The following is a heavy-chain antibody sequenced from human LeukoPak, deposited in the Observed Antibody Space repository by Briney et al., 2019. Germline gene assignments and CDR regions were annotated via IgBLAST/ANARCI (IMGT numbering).Heavy chain of an antibody. CDR1: GGTFSSYA. CDR2: IIPIFGTA. Sequence: SVKVSCKASGGTFSSYAISWVRQAPGQGLEWMGGIIPIFGTANYAQKFQGRVTITADKSTSTAYVELSSLRSEDTAVYYCARGGEEYCSGGSCYSAGLYGMDVWGKGTTVTVSS. CDR3: ARGGEEYCSGGSCYSAGLYGMDV. J-gene: IGHJ6*04. V-gene: IGHV1-69*06. D-gene: IGHD2-15*01.